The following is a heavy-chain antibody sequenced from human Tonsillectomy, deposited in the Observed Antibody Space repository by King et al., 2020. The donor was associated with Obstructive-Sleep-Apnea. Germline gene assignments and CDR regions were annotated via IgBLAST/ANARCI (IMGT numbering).Heavy chain of an antibody. CDR1: GFTFSNYA. CDR3: VKGTGPTVARFDY. Sequence: DVQLVESGGGLVQPGGSLRLSCSASGFTFSNYAMHWLRQAPGKGLKYVSTISNNGGSTYYADSVKGRFTISRDNSKNTLYLQMSSLRADDTALYYCVKGTGPTVARFDYWGQGTLVTVSS. J-gene: IGHJ4*02. D-gene: IGHD1-26*01. V-gene: IGHV3-64D*06. CDR2: ISNNGGST.